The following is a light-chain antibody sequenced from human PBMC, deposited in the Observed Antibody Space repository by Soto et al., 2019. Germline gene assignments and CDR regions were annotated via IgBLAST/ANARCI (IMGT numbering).Light chain of an antibody. CDR3: SSYTSSSTLYV. V-gene: IGLV2-14*01. CDR1: SSDVGGYNY. CDR2: DVS. Sequence: QSVLTQPASVSGSPGQSITLSCTGTSSDVGGYNYVSWYQQHPGKAPKLMIYDVSNRPSGVSNRFSGSKSGNTASLTISGLKAEDEADYYCSSYTSSSTLYVFGTGTKVT. J-gene: IGLJ1*01.